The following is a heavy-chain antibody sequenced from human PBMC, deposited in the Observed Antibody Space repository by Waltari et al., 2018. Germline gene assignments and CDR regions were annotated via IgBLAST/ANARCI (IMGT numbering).Heavy chain of an antibody. CDR2: VDPEDGET. Sequence: EVQLVQSGAEVKKPGATVKISCKASGYTFPDYNMHWGQQAPGKGLEWMGRVDPEDGETIYAEKFQGRVTITADTSTDTAYMELSSLRSEDTAVYYCATGTPNGELTSFDYWGQGTLVTVSS. D-gene: IGHD1-26*01. CDR1: GYTFPDYN. J-gene: IGHJ4*02. CDR3: ATGTPNGELTSFDY. V-gene: IGHV1-69-2*01.